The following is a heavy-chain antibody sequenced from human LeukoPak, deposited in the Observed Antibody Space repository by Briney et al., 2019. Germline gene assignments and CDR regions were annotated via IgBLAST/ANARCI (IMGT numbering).Heavy chain of an antibody. Sequence: SVKVSCKASGGTFSSYAISWVRQAPGQGLEWMGGIIPIFGTANYAQKFQGRVTITTDESTCTAYMELSSLRSEDTAVYYCASHSITMIVAIRAQYMDVWGKGTTVTVSS. J-gene: IGHJ6*03. CDR3: ASHSITMIVAIRAQYMDV. CDR2: IIPIFGTA. D-gene: IGHD3-22*01. V-gene: IGHV1-69*05. CDR1: GGTFSSYA.